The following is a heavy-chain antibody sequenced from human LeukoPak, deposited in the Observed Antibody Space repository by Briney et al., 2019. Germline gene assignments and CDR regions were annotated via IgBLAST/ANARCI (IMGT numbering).Heavy chain of an antibody. D-gene: IGHD5-12*01. J-gene: IGHJ4*02. CDR2: IYYSGST. CDR1: GGSISSSSYY. Sequence: SSETLSLICTVSGGSISSSSYYWGWIRQPPGKGLEWIGSIYYSGSTYYNPSLKSRVTISVDTSKNQFSLKLSSVTAADTAVYYCARSLIYSGYDYYFDYWGQGTLVTVSS. V-gene: IGHV4-39*01. CDR3: ARSLIYSGYDYYFDY.